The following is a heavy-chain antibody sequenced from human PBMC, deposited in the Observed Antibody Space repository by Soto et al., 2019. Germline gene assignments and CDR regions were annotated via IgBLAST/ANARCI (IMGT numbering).Heavy chain of an antibody. J-gene: IGHJ4*02. CDR1: GFTFTSSA. CDR3: AADLSYQLLYYFDY. V-gene: IGHV1-58*01. Sequence: ASVKVSCKASGFTFTSSAVQWVRQARGQRLEWIGWIVVGSGNTNYAQKFQERVTITRDMSTSTAYMELSSLRSEDTAVYYCAADLSYQLLYYFDYWGQGTLVTVYS. D-gene: IGHD2-2*01. CDR2: IVVGSGNT.